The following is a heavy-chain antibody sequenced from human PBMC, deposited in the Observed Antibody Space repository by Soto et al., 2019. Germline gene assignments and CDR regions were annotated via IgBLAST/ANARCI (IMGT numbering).Heavy chain of an antibody. D-gene: IGHD6-13*01. CDR3: ARGVMAAAGSEVDY. Sequence: DVQVVESGGGLVKPGGSLRLSCAAYGFSFSSYSMNWVRQAPGKGLEWVSSITGSGGYTYYADSLKGRFTISRDNAKHSLFLQMNSLRAEDTAVYFCARGVMAAAGSEVDYWGRGTLVTVSS. V-gene: IGHV3-21*01. J-gene: IGHJ4*02. CDR1: GFSFSSYS. CDR2: ITGSGGYT.